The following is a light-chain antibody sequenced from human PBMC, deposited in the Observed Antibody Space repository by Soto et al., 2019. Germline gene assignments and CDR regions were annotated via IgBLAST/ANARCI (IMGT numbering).Light chain of an antibody. CDR3: QQYNNWPST. V-gene: IGKV3-11*01. J-gene: IGKJ1*01. CDR2: EVS. Sequence: EIVLTQSPATLSLSPGERATLSCRASQTVSSSLAWYQQKPGQAPRLLIYEVSNRATGIPARFSGSGSGADFTLTISSLEPGDFALYYCQQYNNWPSTFGQGTNVEI. CDR1: QTVSSS.